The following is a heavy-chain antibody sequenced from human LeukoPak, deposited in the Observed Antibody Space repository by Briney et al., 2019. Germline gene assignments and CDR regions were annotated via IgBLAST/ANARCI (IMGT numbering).Heavy chain of an antibody. CDR2: ISRDSTTI. J-gene: IGHJ4*02. CDR3: ARRGNRLAGAGTDY. D-gene: IGHD6-13*01. CDR1: GFTFSSFH. Sequence: GGSLRLSCAASGFTFSSFHINWVRQAPGKGLEWLSYISRDSTTIYYADSVKGRFTISRDNAKNSLYLQMNSLRAEDTAVYHCARRGNRLAGAGTDYWGQGTLVTVSS. V-gene: IGHV3-48*01.